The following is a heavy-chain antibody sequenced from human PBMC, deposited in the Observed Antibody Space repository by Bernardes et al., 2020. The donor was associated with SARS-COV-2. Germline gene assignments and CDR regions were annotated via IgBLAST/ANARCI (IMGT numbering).Heavy chain of an antibody. J-gene: IGHJ6*02. Sequence: ASVKVYGKASGYTFTGYYMHWVRQAPGQGLEWMGWINPNSGGTNYAQKFQGRVTMTRDTSISTAYMELSRLRSDDTAVYYCAREDLRIYGMDVWGQGTTVTVSS. CDR1: GYTFTGYY. CDR2: INPNSGGT. CDR3: AREDLRIYGMDV. D-gene: IGHD2-15*01. V-gene: IGHV1-2*02.